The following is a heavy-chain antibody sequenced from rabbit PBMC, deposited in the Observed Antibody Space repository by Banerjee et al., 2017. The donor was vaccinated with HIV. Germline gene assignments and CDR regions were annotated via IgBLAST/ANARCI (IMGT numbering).Heavy chain of an antibody. D-gene: IGHD7-1*01. J-gene: IGHJ4*01. Sequence: QQQLVESGGGLVQPEGSLTLTCKASGIDFRSHYYMCWVRQAPGKGLEWIACIYVASSGRIHYATWAKGRFTISRSTSLNTVDLKMTSLTAADTATYFCARANAGYAGYGYRQYPQFNLWGQGTLVTVS. CDR2: IYVASSGRI. V-gene: IGHV1S43*01. CDR3: ARANAGYAGYGYRQYPQFNL. CDR1: GIDFRSHYY.